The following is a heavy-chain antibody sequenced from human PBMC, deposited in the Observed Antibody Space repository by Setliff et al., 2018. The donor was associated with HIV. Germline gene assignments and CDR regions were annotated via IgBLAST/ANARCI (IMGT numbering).Heavy chain of an antibody. D-gene: IGHD3-22*01. Sequence: GGSLRLSCAASGFNLRSYWMNWVRQAPGKGLEWVARISLDGSSTTHADAVKGRFTISRDNGKNTMYLQMNSLRPEDTAVYHCALVGGITAPPDGFDIWGQGTMVTVSS. CDR3: ALVGGITAPPDGFDI. V-gene: IGHV3-74*01. J-gene: IGHJ3*02. CDR2: ISLDGSST. CDR1: GFNLRSYW.